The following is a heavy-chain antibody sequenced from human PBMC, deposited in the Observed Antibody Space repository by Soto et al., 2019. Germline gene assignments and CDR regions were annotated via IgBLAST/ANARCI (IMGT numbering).Heavy chain of an antibody. D-gene: IGHD3-22*01. CDR1: GGSISGRC. V-gene: IGHV4-59*01. Sequence: SETMSLTCTVSGGSISGRCWSWVRQSPGKGLEWIGYFCYTGSTNYNPSLKSRVTISVDRSKTQCSLKLTSVTAADTAVYYCAKSHYDSSGYYIIDHWGQGTLVTVSS. CDR2: FCYTGST. CDR3: AKSHYDSSGYYIIDH. J-gene: IGHJ5*02.